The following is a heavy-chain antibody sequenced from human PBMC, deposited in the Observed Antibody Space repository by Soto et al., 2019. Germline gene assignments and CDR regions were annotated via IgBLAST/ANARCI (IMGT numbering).Heavy chain of an antibody. D-gene: IGHD3-22*01. CDR2: IIPIFGTA. Sequence: GAPVKVSCKASGGTFSSYAISWVRQAPGQGLEWMGGIIPIFGTANYAQKFQGRVTITADESTSTAYMELSSLRSEDTAVYYRAVGVVYYDSSGYHHRPSFDYWGQGTLVTVSS. CDR3: AVGVVYYDSSGYHHRPSFDY. J-gene: IGHJ4*02. V-gene: IGHV1-69*13. CDR1: GGTFSSYA.